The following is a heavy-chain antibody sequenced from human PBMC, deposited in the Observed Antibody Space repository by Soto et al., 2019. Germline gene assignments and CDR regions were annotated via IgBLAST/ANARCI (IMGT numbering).Heavy chain of an antibody. J-gene: IGHJ3*02. CDR2: IYNSAIT. D-gene: IGHD2-2*02. V-gene: IGHV4-59*01. Sequence: QVQLQESGPGLVKPSETLSLTCTVSGGSITTYYCTWIRQSPGRGLEWIGYIYNSAITNYNPSVRSRVTISADTSKNQFSLRLSSVSAADTAVYYCARAIPFFGGFEIWGQGTLVTVSS. CDR3: ARAIPFFGGFEI. CDR1: GGSITTYY.